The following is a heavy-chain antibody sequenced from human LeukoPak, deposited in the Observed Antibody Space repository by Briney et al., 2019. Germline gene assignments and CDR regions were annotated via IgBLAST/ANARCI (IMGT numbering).Heavy chain of an antibody. CDR3: AKDYNNGFDY. D-gene: IGHD1-14*01. CDR1: GFSFSGYG. CDR2: IRYDGSTK. Sequence: GGSLRLSCAASGFSFSGYGMHWVRQAPGKGLEWVTFIRYDGSTKSYADSVKGRFTIARDNSKNTLYLQMNSLRAEDTAVYFCAKDYNNGFDYWGQGALVTGSS. V-gene: IGHV3-30*02. J-gene: IGHJ4*02.